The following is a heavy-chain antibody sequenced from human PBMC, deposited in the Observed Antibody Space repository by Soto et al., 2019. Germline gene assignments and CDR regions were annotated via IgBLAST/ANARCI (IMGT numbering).Heavy chain of an antibody. D-gene: IGHD6-13*01. CDR1: DGSIGSFS. V-gene: IGHV4-59*08. CDR3: VRHLRAVAAGVFDF. CDR2: IYYSGST. J-gene: IGHJ4*02. Sequence: PSATLSVTYTVSDGSIGSFSGRCIRQHPGKGLEWIGYIYYSGSTSHNPSHNSRVTISIDTSKNQFSLKLSSVTAADTAVYYCVRHLRAVAAGVFDFPGQGALVTLPS.